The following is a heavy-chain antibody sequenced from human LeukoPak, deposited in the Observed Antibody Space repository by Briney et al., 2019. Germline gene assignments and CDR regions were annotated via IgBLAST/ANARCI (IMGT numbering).Heavy chain of an antibody. Sequence: GGSLRLSCAASGFTFSSYSMNWVRQAPGKGLEWVSYISSSSSTIYYADSVKGRFTISRDNAKNSLYLQMNSLRAEDTAVYYCARGYCSGGSCHRGAFDIWGQGTMVTVSS. CDR2: ISSSSSTI. J-gene: IGHJ3*02. V-gene: IGHV3-48*04. CDR1: GFTFSSYS. D-gene: IGHD2-15*01. CDR3: ARGYCSGGSCHRGAFDI.